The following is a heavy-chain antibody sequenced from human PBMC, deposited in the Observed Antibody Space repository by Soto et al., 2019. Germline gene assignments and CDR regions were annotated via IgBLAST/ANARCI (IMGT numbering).Heavy chain of an antibody. V-gene: IGHV6-1*01. CDR2: TYYRSRWYN. J-gene: IGHJ6*03. Sequence: SQTLSLTCAISGDSVSSNSAACNWIRLSPSRGLEWLARTYYRSRWYNDYALFVRSRITVNPDTSKNQFSLQLTSVTPEDTAVYFCAGTTSHQWYYMDVWGKGTTVTVSS. CDR3: AGTTSHQWYYMDV. D-gene: IGHD1-7*01. CDR1: GDSVSSNSAA.